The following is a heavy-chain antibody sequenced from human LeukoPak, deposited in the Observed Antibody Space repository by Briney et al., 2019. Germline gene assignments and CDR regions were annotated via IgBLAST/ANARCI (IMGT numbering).Heavy chain of an antibody. CDR1: GGSISSSNW. D-gene: IGHD3-10*02. CDR3: ARANVRGVYRAQYYFDY. Sequence: PSGTLSLTCAVSGGSISSSNWWSWVRQPPGKGLEWIGEIYHSGSTNYNPSLKSRVTISVDKSKNQFSLKLNSVTAADTAVYYCARANVRGVYRAQYYFDYWGQGTRVTVSS. J-gene: IGHJ4*02. CDR2: IYHSGST. V-gene: IGHV4-4*02.